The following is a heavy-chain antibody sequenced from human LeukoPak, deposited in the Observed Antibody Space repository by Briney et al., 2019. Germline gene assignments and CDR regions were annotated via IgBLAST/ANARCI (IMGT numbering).Heavy chain of an antibody. D-gene: IGHD3-22*01. CDR3: ARSDYYYDSSGYYGY. V-gene: IGHV4-34*01. J-gene: IGHJ4*02. Sequence: SETLSLTRAVYGGSFSGYYWSWIRQPPGKGLEWIGEINHSGSTNYNPSLKSRVTISVDTSKNQFSLKLSSVTAADTAVYYCARSDYYYDSSGYYGYWGQGTLVTVSS. CDR2: INHSGST. CDR1: GGSFSGYY.